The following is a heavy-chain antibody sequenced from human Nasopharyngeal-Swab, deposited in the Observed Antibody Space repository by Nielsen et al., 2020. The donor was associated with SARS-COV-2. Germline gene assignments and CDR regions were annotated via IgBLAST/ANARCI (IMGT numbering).Heavy chain of an antibody. CDR2: IIPILGIA. CDR3: ARGSLSYAAAAGTLSIYYYYYYYMDV. V-gene: IGHV1-69*04. D-gene: IGHD6-13*01. J-gene: IGHJ6*03. CDR1: GGTFSSYA. Sequence: SVKVSCKASGGTFSSYAISWVRQAPGQGLEWMGRIIPILGIANYAQKFQGRVTITADKSTSTAYMELSSLRSEDTAVYYCARGSLSYAAAAGTLSIYYYYYYYMDVWGKGTTVTVSS.